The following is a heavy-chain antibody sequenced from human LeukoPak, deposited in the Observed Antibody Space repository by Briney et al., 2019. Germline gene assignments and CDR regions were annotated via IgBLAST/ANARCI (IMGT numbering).Heavy chain of an antibody. J-gene: IGHJ4*02. CDR2: INHSGST. V-gene: IGHV4-34*01. CDR3: ARHYCSSTSCYPGY. Sequence: PSETLSLTCTVSGGSISSYYWSWIRQPPGKGLEWIGEINHSGSTSYNPSLKSRVTISVDTSKNQFSLKLSSVTAADTAVYYCARHYCSSTSCYPGYWGQGTLVTVSS. D-gene: IGHD2-2*01. CDR1: GGSISSYY.